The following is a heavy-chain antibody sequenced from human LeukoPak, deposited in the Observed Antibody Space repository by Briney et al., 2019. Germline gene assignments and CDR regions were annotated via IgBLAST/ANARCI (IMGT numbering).Heavy chain of an antibody. CDR1: GYSFTSYW. V-gene: IGHV5-51*01. CDR3: ARTTVVVPAALTFDY. J-gene: IGHJ4*02. CDR2: IYPGDSDT. D-gene: IGHD2-2*01. Sequence: GESLKISCKGSGYSFTSYWIGWVRQMPGKGLEWMGIIYPGDSDTRYSPSFQGQVTISAGKSISTAYLQWSSLKASDTAMYYCARTTVVVPAALTFDYWGQGTLVTVSS.